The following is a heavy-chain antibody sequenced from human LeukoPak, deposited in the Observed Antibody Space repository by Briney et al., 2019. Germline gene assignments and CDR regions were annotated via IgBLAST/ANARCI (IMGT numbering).Heavy chain of an antibody. CDR3: AKYRAVADSDAFDI. J-gene: IGHJ3*02. Sequence: GGSLRLSCAASGFTFTTYWMGWVRQAPGKGLEWVANIKQDGSEQYYVDSEKGRFTISRDNAKNSLYLQMNSLRAEDTAVYYCAKYRAVADSDAFDIWGQGTMVTVSS. D-gene: IGHD6-19*01. V-gene: IGHV3-7*03. CDR2: IKQDGSEQ. CDR1: GFTFTTYW.